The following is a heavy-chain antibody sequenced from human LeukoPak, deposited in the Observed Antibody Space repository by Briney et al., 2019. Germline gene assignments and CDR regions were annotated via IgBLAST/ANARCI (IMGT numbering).Heavy chain of an antibody. D-gene: IGHD4-11*01. CDR1: GYTFTSYY. CDR3: ARRIGYGNYVTNWFDP. Sequence: ASVKVSCKASGYTFTSYYMHWVRQAPGQGLQWMGIIDPSGGSTGYAQKFQGRVTMTRDTSTSTVYMELSSLRSEDTAVYYCARRIGYGNYVTNWFDPWGQGTLVTVSS. V-gene: IGHV1-46*01. CDR2: IDPSGGST. J-gene: IGHJ5*02.